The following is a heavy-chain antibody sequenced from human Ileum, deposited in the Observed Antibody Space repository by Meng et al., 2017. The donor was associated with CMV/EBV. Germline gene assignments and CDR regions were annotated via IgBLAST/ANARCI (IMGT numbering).Heavy chain of an antibody. CDR3: ARARSSDYYYGMDV. J-gene: IGHJ6*02. V-gene: IGHV4-39*07. D-gene: IGHD6-13*01. CDR1: GGSISSSSYY. Sequence: SETLSLTCTVSGGSISSSSYYWGWIRQPPGKGLEWIGSIYYSGSTYYNPSLKSRVTMSVDTSNNQFSLRLSSVTAADTAVYYCARARSSDYYYGMDVWGQGTTVTVSS. CDR2: IYYSGST.